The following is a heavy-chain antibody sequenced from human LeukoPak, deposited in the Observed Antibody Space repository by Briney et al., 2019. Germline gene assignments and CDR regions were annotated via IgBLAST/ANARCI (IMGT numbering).Heavy chain of an antibody. Sequence: HPGGYLRLSCAASGFTVSSNYMSWVRQAPGKGLEWVTVIYSGNSTYYADYVKGRFPISRDNSKNTLYLQMNSLRAEDTAVYYCARDQADYDILTGNYYYYGMDVWGQGTTVTVSS. CDR1: GFTVSSNY. V-gene: IGHV3-66*01. D-gene: IGHD3-9*01. CDR3: ARDQADYDILTGNYYYYGMDV. CDR2: IYSGNST. J-gene: IGHJ6*02.